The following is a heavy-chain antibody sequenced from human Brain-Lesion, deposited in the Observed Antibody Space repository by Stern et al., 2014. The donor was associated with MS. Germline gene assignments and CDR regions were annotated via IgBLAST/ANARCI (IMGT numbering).Heavy chain of an antibody. CDR1: GYSIGNDYH. Sequence: QVQLQESGPGLVKPSETLALTCSVSGYSIGNDYHWVWMRQAPGQGLEWIGSIHHSGSIYHNPSLRSRIPLSVETSKTQFSLRMTSVTAADTAVYYCARDPETYTSAWYGWFDPWGQGILVTVSS. J-gene: IGHJ5*02. D-gene: IGHD6-19*01. V-gene: IGHV4-38-2*02. CDR3: ARDPETYTSAWYGWFDP. CDR2: IHHSGSI.